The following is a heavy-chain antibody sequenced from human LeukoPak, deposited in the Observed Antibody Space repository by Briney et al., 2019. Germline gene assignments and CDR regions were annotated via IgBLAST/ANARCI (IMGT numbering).Heavy chain of an antibody. V-gene: IGHV4-59*11. CDR3: ARAYRGRYYFDY. D-gene: IGHD1-14*01. CDR2: IYYSGST. J-gene: IGHJ4*02. Sequence: SETLSLTCTVSGGSISSHYWIWIRQPPGKGLEWIGYIYYSGSTNYNPSLKSRVTISVDTSKNQFSLKLSSVTAADTAVYYCARAYRGRYYFDYWGQGTLVTVSS. CDR1: GGSISSHY.